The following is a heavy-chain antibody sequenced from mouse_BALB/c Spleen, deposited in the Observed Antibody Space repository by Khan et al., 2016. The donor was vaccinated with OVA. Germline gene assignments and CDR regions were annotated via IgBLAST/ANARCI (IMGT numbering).Heavy chain of an antibody. J-gene: IGHJ3*01. D-gene: IGHD1-1*01. CDR1: GYSLTGYY. Sequence: LVKTGASVKISCKASGYSLTGYYMHWVKQSHGKSLEWIGYISCYNGVISYNQKFKGKATFTVDTSSSTAYMQFNSLTSEDSAVYYFASGDYYGSSAFAYWGQGTLVTVSA. CDR2: ISCYNGVI. CDR3: ASGDYYGSSAFAY. V-gene: IGHV1S34*01.